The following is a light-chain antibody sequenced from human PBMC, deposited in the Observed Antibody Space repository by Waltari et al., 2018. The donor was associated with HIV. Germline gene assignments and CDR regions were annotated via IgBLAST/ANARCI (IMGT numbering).Light chain of an antibody. CDR3: ATWDDSLNGRV. J-gene: IGLJ3*02. V-gene: IGLV1-44*01. Sequence: SVLTQPPSASGTPGQRVTISCSGGRSNIGDNTVNWYQHLPGTAPKLLIYKSDQRPSGVPDRFSGSKSDTSASLAISGLQSEDEADYYCATWDDSLNGRVFGGGTKLTVL. CDR1: RSNIGDNT. CDR2: KSD.